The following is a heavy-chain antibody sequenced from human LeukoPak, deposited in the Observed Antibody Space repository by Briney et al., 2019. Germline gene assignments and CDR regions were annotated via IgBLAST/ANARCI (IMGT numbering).Heavy chain of an antibody. CDR2: IKWDGGRT. V-gene: IGHV3-20*04. D-gene: IGHD3-9*01. J-gene: IGHJ4*02. CDR3: ARDYDILTGYGGHDY. CDR1: GFTFDDHG. Sequence: PGGSLRLSCAASGFTFDDHGMSWVRQAPGKGLEWVSGIKWDGGRTGYADSVKGRLTISRDNAKNSLYLQMNSLRAEDTAVYYCARDYDILTGYGGHDYWGQGTLVTVSS.